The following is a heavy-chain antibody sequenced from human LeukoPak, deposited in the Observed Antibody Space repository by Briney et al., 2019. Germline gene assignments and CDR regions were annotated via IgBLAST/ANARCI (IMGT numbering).Heavy chain of an antibody. Sequence: GGSLRLSCAVSGFTFTNYAMSWVRQAPGKGLEWVSAVSGTGGSTYYADSVKGRFTISRDNSKNTLHLQMNSLRAEDTAVYYCAKTSSGSNPTWGQGTLVTVSS. D-gene: IGHD1-26*01. CDR2: VSGTGGST. CDR1: GFTFTNYA. V-gene: IGHV3-23*01. CDR3: AKTSSGSNPT. J-gene: IGHJ5*02.